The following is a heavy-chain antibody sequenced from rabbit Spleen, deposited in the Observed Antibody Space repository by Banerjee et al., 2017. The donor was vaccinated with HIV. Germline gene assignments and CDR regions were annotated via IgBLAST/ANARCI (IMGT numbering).Heavy chain of an antibody. D-gene: IGHD2-1*01. CDR1: GFSFSSGYD. CDR2: IDTTYGST. CDR3: AGGRRDTGGDWGL. Sequence: VESGGGLVKPGASLTLTCKASGFSFSSGYDMCWVRQAPGKGLEWIACIDTTYGSTYYASWVISRFTISKTSSTTVTLQMTSLTAADTATYFCAGGRRDTGGDWGLWGPGTLVTVS. J-gene: IGHJ4*01. V-gene: IGHV1S40*01.